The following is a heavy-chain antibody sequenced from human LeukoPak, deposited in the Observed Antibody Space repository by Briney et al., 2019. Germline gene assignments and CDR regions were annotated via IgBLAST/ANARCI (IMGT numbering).Heavy chain of an antibody. Sequence: PSETLSLTCTVSGGSISSGGYYWRWIRQHPGKGLEWIGYIYYSGSTYYNPSLKSRVTISVDTSKNQFSLKLSSVTAEDTAVYYCARDYGRQTTVVTPTWGQGTLVTVSS. CDR1: GGSISSGGYY. J-gene: IGHJ5*02. D-gene: IGHD4-23*01. CDR3: ARDYGRQTTVVTPT. V-gene: IGHV4-31*03. CDR2: IYYSGST.